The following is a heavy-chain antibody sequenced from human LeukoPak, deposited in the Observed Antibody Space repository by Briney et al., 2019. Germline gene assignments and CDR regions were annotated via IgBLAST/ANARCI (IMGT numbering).Heavy chain of an antibody. CDR3: ATSPGELEFDY. D-gene: IGHD1-1*01. CDR1: GFTFSSYS. Sequence: GGSLRLSCAASGFTFSSYSMNWVRQAPGKGLEWVSSLGANTKYTYYADSVKGRFTISRDNAKNSLYLQMNNLRAEDTAIYYCATSPGELEFDYWGQGTLVTVSS. J-gene: IGHJ4*02. V-gene: IGHV3-21*01. CDR2: LGANTKYT.